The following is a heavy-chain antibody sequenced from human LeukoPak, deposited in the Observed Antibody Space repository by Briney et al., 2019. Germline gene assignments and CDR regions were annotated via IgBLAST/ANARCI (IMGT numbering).Heavy chain of an antibody. V-gene: IGHV3-53*01. CDR3: AREDGYCSGGSCYDDAFDI. CDR1: GFTVSSNY. J-gene: IGHJ3*02. D-gene: IGHD2-15*01. CDR2: IYSGGST. Sequence: GGSLRLSCAASGFTVSSNYMSWVRQAPGKGLEWVSVIYSGGSTYYADSVKGRFTISRDNSKNTLYLQMNSLRAEDMAVYYCAREDGYCSGGSCYDDAFDIWGQGTMVTVSS.